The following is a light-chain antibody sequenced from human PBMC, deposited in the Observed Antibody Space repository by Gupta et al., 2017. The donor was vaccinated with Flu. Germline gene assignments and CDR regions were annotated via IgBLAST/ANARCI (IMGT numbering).Light chain of an antibody. CDR3: SSYTNTNVV. CDR1: RSDVGGYDY. V-gene: IGLV2-14*01. J-gene: IGLJ2*01. CDR2: EGS. Sequence: QSSLTQPSPVSGSPGQSTATSCTGTRSDVGGYDYVSWYQQHPGTTHKLMIFEGSRRSSGISDRFSGSKSGNTASLTISGLLADDEAYYYCSSYTNTNVVFGGGTKLTVL.